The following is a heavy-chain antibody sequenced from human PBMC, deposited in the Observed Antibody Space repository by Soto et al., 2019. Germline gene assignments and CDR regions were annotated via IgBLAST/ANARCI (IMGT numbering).Heavy chain of an antibody. CDR3: ARDDNWFDP. CDR1: GGSISSGGYS. V-gene: IGHV4-30-2*01. CDR2: IYHSGRT. Sequence: SETLSLTCAVSGGSISSGGYSWSWIRQPPGKGLEGIGYIYHSGRTNYNPSLKSRVTISLDRSKTQFSLQVTSVTAADTAVYYCARDDNWFDPWGQGTLVTVSS. J-gene: IGHJ5*02.